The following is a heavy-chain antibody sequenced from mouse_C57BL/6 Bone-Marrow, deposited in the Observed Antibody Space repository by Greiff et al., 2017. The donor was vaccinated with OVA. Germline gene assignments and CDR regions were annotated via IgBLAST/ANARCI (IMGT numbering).Heavy chain of an antibody. CDR2: IYPGDGDT. J-gene: IGHJ2*01. Sequence: VQLQQSGPELVKPGASVKISCKASGYAFSSSWMNWVKQRPGKGLEWIGRIYPGDGDTNYNGKFKGKATLTADKSSSTAYMQLSSLTSEDSAVYFCASSGGTLDYWGQGTTLTVSS. CDR1: GYAFSSSW. V-gene: IGHV1-82*01. D-gene: IGHD3-3*01. CDR3: ASSGGTLDY.